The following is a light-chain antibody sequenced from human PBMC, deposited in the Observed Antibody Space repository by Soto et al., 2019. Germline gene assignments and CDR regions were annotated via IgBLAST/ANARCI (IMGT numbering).Light chain of an antibody. V-gene: IGLV2-14*01. J-gene: IGLJ3*02. CDR3: SSYTSSSPLV. CDR1: SSDVGGYNY. Sequence: QSVLTQPASVSGSPGQSITISCTGTSSDVGGYNYVSWYQQHPSKAPKLMIYDVSNRPSGVSNRFSGSKSGNTASLTISGLQAEDEADYYCSSYTSSSPLVFGGGTKVTVL. CDR2: DVS.